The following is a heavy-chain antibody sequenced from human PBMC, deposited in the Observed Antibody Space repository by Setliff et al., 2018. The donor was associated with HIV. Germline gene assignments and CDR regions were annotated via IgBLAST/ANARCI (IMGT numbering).Heavy chain of an antibody. J-gene: IGHJ5*02. V-gene: IGHV4-59*01. Sequence: KTSETLSLTCTVSGVSITSYYWSWVRQSPGKGLQWIGYIYFSGGTHYNPSLKSRVTISIDRSKNQFSLKLSSVTPADTAIYYCARDNPSAHWFDPWGHGTLVTV. CDR1: GVSITSYY. CDR2: IYFSGGT. CDR3: ARDNPSAHWFDP.